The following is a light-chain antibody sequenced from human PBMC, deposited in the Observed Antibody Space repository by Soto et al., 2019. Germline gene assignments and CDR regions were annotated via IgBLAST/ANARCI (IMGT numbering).Light chain of an antibody. CDR3: QQSYTTPIT. V-gene: IGKV1-39*01. CDR1: QGIANF. J-gene: IGKJ5*01. CDR2: AAS. Sequence: DIQMTQSPSSLSASVGDRVTITCRSSQGIANFLNWYQQKSGEAPKLLIFAASSLQSGVPSRFNGSASETDFTLTISNLQPEDFATYYCQQSYTTPITFGQGTRLEIK.